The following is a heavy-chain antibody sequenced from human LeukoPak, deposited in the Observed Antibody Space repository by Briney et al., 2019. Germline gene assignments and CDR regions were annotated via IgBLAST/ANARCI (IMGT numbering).Heavy chain of an antibody. D-gene: IGHD2-2*01. Sequence: GGSLRLSCAASGFTFSNFYMHWVRHAPGKGPEWVARINSDGSGTMYADSVKGRFTISRDNAKNTLYLQMNSLRAEDTAMYYCARVRYCDSTSCYSYFDYWGQGTLVTVSS. CDR2: INSDGSGT. CDR3: ARVRYCDSTSCYSYFDY. CDR1: GFTFSNFY. V-gene: IGHV3-74*03. J-gene: IGHJ4*02.